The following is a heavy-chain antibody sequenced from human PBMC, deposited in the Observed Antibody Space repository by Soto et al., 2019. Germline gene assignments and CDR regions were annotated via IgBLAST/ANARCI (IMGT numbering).Heavy chain of an antibody. Sequence: QVHLQESGPGLLKPSQTLSLTCTVSGASISSGGYYWTRIRQHPGKGLEWIGYIYYSGSTYSNPSIKRRVTISVDPSKNQFSLKLSSVTAADTAVYYCARAPLNWGQGTLVTVSS. CDR2: IYYSGST. V-gene: IGHV4-31*03. J-gene: IGHJ4*02. CDR3: ARAPLN. CDR1: GASISSGGYY.